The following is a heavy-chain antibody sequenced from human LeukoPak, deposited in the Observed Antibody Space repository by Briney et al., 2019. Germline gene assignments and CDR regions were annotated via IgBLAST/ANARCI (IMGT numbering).Heavy chain of an antibody. CDR2: ISYSGTT. V-gene: IGHV4-59*01. D-gene: IGHD3-16*02. J-gene: IGHJ6*02. Sequence: PSETLSLTCTVSGGSIASYYWSWIRQPPGKGLEWIRYISYSGTTSYNPSLKSRVTISVDTSKNQFSLKLRSVTAADSAVYYCARENTRNYRANYGMDVWGQGTTVTVSS. CDR1: GGSIASYY. CDR3: ARENTRNYRANYGMDV.